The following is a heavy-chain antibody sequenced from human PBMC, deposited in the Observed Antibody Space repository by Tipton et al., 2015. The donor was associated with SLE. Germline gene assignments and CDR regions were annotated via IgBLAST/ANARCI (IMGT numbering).Heavy chain of an antibody. CDR2: IYYSGST. D-gene: IGHD6-19*01. J-gene: IGHJ4*02. V-gene: IGHV4-39*07. Sequence: TLSLTCTVSGGSISSRSYYWGWIRQPPGKGLEWIGSIYYSGSTYYNPSLKSRVTISVDTSKNQFSLKLRSVTAADTAVYYCARHEGAVAPGHFDFWGQGTLVTVSS. CDR1: GGSISSRSYY. CDR3: ARHEGAVAPGHFDF.